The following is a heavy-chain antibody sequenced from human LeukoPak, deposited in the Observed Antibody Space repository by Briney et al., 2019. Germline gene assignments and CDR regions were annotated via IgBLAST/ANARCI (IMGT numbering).Heavy chain of an antibody. CDR3: ARDETYDYESNGYLDF. CDR1: GFPFSSYW. CDR2: IRHDGSET. V-gene: IGHV3-7*01. Sequence: PGGSLRLSCAASGFPFSSYWMSWVRQAPGKGLEWVANIRHDGSETYYVDSLRGRFTISRDNAKNLVYLQMSSLRAEDTAIYYCARDETYDYESNGYLDFCGQGTVVTVSS. J-gene: IGHJ4*02. D-gene: IGHD3-22*01.